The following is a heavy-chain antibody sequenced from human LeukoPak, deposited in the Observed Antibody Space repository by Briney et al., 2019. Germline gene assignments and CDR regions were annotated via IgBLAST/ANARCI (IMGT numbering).Heavy chain of an antibody. J-gene: IGHJ4*02. V-gene: IGHV3-74*01. CDR3: ARGDGYGMDY. Sequence: GGSLRLSCAASGFTSSSYWMHWVRQAPGKGLVWISSIKSDGSATSHADSVKGRFTISRDNAKNTLYLQMNSLRAEDVAAYYCARGDGYGMDYWGQGTRVTASS. D-gene: IGHD5-24*01. CDR2: IKSDGSAT. CDR1: GFTSSSYW.